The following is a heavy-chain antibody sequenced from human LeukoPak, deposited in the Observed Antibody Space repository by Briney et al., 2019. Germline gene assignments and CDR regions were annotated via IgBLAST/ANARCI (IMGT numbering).Heavy chain of an antibody. Sequence: SVKVSCKASGGTFSSYAISWVRQAPGQGLEWMGRIIPILGIANYAQKFQGRVTITADKSTSTAYMELSSLRSEDTAVYYCARAADGSGSYYPFDYWGQGTLVTVSP. CDR1: GGTFSSYA. CDR3: ARAADGSGSYYPFDY. V-gene: IGHV1-69*04. D-gene: IGHD3-10*01. CDR2: IIPILGIA. J-gene: IGHJ4*02.